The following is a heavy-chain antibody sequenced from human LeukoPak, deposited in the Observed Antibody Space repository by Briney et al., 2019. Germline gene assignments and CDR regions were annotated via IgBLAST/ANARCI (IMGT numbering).Heavy chain of an antibody. D-gene: IGHD1-14*01. Sequence: GGSLRLSCAASGFTFRSYAMSWVRQAPGKGLEWVSAISGSGGSTYYADSVKGRFTISRDNSKNTLYLQMNSLRAEDTAVYYCAKDYLRVEITPQDAFDIWGQGTMVTVSS. CDR1: GFTFRSYA. CDR2: ISGSGGST. J-gene: IGHJ3*02. V-gene: IGHV3-23*01. CDR3: AKDYLRVEITPQDAFDI.